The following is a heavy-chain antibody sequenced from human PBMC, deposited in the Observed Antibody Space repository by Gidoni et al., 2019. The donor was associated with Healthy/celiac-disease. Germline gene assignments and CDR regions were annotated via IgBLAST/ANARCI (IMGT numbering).Heavy chain of an antibody. CDR1: GFSLSTSGVG. D-gene: IGHD6-19*01. J-gene: IGHJ4*02. Sequence: QITLKESGPTLVKPTQTLTLTCTFSGFSLSTSGVGVGWIRQPPGKALEWLALIYWDDDKRYSPSLKSRLTITKDTSKNQVVLTMTNMDPVDTATYYCARQLTRGYSSGRSIYFDYWGQGTLVTVSS. V-gene: IGHV2-5*02. CDR3: ARQLTRGYSSGRSIYFDY. CDR2: IYWDDDK.